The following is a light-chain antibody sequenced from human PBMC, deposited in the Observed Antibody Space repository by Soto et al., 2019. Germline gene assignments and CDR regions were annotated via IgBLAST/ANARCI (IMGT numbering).Light chain of an antibody. V-gene: IGKV3-15*01. CDR2: GAS. CDR3: QQGHNWPLT. J-gene: IGKJ2*01. CDR1: QSISSE. Sequence: EIVMTQSPATLSVSPGESATLSCRASQSISSELAWYQQKPGQPPMLRIYGASTRATGVPARFTGSGSGSDFTLTISGLQSEDFAVYYGQQGHNWPLTFGQGTRLEI.